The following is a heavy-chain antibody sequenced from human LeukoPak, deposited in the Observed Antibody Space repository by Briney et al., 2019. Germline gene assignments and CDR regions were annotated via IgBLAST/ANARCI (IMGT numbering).Heavy chain of an antibody. CDR2: IIPILGIA. CDR1: GGTFSSYA. CDR3: ARDYRGGFDY. V-gene: IGHV1-69*04. D-gene: IGHD3-10*01. J-gene: IGHJ4*02. Sequence: ASVKVSCKASGGTFSSYAISWVRQAPGQGLEWMGRIIPILGIANYAQKFQGRVTMTRDTSTSTVYMELSSLRSEDTAVYYCARDYRGGFDYWGQGTLVTVSS.